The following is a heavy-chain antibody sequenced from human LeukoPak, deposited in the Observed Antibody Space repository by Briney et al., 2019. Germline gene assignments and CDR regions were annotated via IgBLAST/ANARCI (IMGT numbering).Heavy chain of an antibody. J-gene: IGHJ4*02. CDR3: ARDPGYSYGPPFDY. V-gene: IGHV3-7*01. D-gene: IGHD5-18*01. CDR2: IKQDGSEK. Sequence: GGSLRLSCATSGFTFSRYWMSRVRQAPGKGLEWVANIKQDGSEKYYVDSVKGRFTISRDNAKNSLYLQMNSLRAEDTAVYYCARDPGYSYGPPFDYWGQGTLVTVSS. CDR1: GFTFSRYW.